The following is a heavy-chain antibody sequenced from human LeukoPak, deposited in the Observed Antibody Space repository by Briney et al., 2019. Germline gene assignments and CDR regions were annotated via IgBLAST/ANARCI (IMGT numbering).Heavy chain of an antibody. J-gene: IGHJ4*02. D-gene: IGHD3-22*01. CDR2: ISGSGAKT. CDR3: ARDPGDYYDSSGYQYFDY. Sequence: GGSLRLSCAASGFTFSSYAMSWVRQAPGKGLEWVSAISGSGAKTYYAGSVKGRFTISRDNSKNTLYLQMNSLRAEDTAVYYCARDPGDYYDSSGYQYFDYWGQGTLVTVSS. CDR1: GFTFSSYA. V-gene: IGHV3-23*01.